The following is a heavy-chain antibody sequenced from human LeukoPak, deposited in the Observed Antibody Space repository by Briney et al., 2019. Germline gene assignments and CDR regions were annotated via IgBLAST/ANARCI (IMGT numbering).Heavy chain of an antibody. CDR2: INSDGSST. V-gene: IGHV3-74*01. CDR1: GFTFSSYW. J-gene: IGHJ4*02. D-gene: IGHD3-10*01. CDR3: TGNYYGSGSYADFDC. Sequence: GGSLRLSCAASGFTFSSYWMHWVRQAPGKGLVWVSRINSDGSSTSYADSVKGRFTISRDDSKNTAYLQMDSLKTEDTAVYYCTGNYYGSGSYADFDCWGQGTLVTVSS.